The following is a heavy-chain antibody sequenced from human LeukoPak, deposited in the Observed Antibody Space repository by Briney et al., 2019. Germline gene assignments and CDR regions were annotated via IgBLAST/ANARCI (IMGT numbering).Heavy chain of an antibody. CDR3: ARRSITTRSFDH. J-gene: IGHJ5*02. CDR1: GFTFSSYS. V-gene: IGHV3-23*01. CDR2: ISGSGGST. D-gene: IGHD6-6*01. Sequence: GGSLRLSCAASGFTFSSYSMNWVRQAPGKGLEWVSAISGSGGSTYYADSVKGRFTISRDNSKNTLYLQMNSLRAEDTTVYYCARRSITTRSFDHWGQGTLVTVSS.